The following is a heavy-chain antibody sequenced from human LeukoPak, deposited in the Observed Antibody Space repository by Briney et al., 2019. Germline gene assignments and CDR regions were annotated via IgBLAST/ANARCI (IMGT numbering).Heavy chain of an antibody. D-gene: IGHD6-19*01. Sequence: GGSLRLSCAASGFTFSSYSMNWVRQAPGKGLEWVSSISSSSSYIYYADSVKGRFTISRDNAKNSLYLQMNSLRAEDTAVYYCARESLGNSGYSNGWYYGWGQGTLVTVSS. CDR3: ARESLGNSGYSNGWYYG. CDR1: GFTFSSYS. J-gene: IGHJ4*02. V-gene: IGHV3-21*01. CDR2: ISSSSSYI.